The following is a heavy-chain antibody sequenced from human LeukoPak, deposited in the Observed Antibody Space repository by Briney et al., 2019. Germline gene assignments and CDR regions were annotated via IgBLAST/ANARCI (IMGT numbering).Heavy chain of an antibody. D-gene: IGHD6-13*01. J-gene: IGHJ5*02. Sequence: PSETLSLTCAVYGGSFSGYYWSWIRQPPRNGLEWIGEINHSGSTNYNPSLKSRVTISVDTSKNQFSLKLSSVTAADTAVYYCARGGAAAGTIWFDPWGQGTLVTVSS. CDR2: INHSGST. CDR1: GGSFSGYY. V-gene: IGHV4-34*01. CDR3: ARGGAAAGTIWFDP.